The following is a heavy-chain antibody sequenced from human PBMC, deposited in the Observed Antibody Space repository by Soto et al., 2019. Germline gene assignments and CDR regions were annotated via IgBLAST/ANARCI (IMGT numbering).Heavy chain of an antibody. CDR3: ARGDSTTFYGMDV. V-gene: IGHV1-69*02. Sequence: QVQLVQSGAEVKKPGSSVKVSCKASGGTFSSYTISWVRQAPGQGLEWMGRIIPILGIANYAQKFQGRVTITADKSTSTAYMELSSLRSEDTAVYYCARGDSTTFYGMDVWGQGTTVTVSS. J-gene: IGHJ6*02. CDR1: GGTFSSYT. D-gene: IGHD1-1*01. CDR2: IIPILGIA.